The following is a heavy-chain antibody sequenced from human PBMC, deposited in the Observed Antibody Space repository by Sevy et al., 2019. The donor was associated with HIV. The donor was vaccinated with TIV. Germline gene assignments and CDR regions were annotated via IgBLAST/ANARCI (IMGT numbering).Heavy chain of an antibody. CDR1: GFTLSNYW. Sequence: GGSLRLSCAASGFTLSNYWMSWVRQAPGKGLEWVANIKQDGSDKYYVDSVKGRFTISRDNAKNSLYLQMNSLRAKDTAVYYCARDLFSGSYYENYWGQGTLVTVSS. D-gene: IGHD1-26*01. V-gene: IGHV3-7*01. J-gene: IGHJ4*02. CDR3: ARDLFSGSYYENY. CDR2: IKQDGSDK.